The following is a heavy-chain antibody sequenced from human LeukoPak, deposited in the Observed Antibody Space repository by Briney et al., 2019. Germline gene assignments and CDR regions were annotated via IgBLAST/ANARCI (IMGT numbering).Heavy chain of an antibody. J-gene: IGHJ4*02. CDR1: GYTFTDYY. Sequence: GATVKISCKASGYTFTDYYIHWVQQAPGKGLEWMGRVDPEDGETIYAENFQGRVTMTRDTSTSTFYMELSSLRSEDTAVYYCARDRSLNWGSFYLDYWGQGTLVTVSS. CDR3: ARDRSLNWGSFYLDY. CDR2: VDPEDGET. V-gene: IGHV1-69-2*01. D-gene: IGHD7-27*01.